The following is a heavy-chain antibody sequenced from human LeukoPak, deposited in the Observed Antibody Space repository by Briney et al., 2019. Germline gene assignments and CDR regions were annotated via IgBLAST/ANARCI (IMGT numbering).Heavy chain of an antibody. J-gene: IGHJ4*02. CDR2: ISGSGGST. V-gene: IGHV3-23*01. CDR1: GFTFSNYA. Sequence: GGSLRLSCAASGFTFSNYAMSWVRQAPGKGLEWVSAISGSGGSTYYADSVKGRLTISRDNSKNTLYLQMNSLRAEDTAVYYCAKDDAWLQYGDWGRGTLVTVSS. D-gene: IGHD5-24*01. CDR3: AKDDAWLQYGD.